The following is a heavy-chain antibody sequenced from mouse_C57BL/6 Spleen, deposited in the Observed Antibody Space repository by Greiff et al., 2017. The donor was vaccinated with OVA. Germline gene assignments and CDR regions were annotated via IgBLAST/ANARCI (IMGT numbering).Heavy chain of an antibody. CDR2: IYPYNDGT. CDR1: GYTFTSYV. J-gene: IGHJ2*01. V-gene: IGHV1-14*01. Sequence: EVQLQQSGPELVKPGASVKMSCKASGYTFTSYVMHWVKQKPGQGLEWIGYIYPYNDGTKYNEKFKGKATLTSDKSSSTAYMELSSLTSEDSAVYYGARERITTVVATSDYGGQGTTLTVSS. D-gene: IGHD1-1*01. CDR3: ARERITTVVATSDY.